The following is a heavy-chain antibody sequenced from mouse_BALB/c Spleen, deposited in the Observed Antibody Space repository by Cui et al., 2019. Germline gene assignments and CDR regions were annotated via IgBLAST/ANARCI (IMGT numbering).Heavy chain of an antibody. CDR3: ARYDYYGSSYFDY. J-gene: IGHJ2*01. V-gene: IGHV1-72*01. CDR1: GYTFTSYW. D-gene: IGHD1-1*01. CDR2: IDPNSGGT. Sequence: QLQLQQPGAELGKPGTSASLACKASGYTFTSYWMHWVKQRPGRGLEWIGRIDPNSGGTKYNEKFKSKATLTVDKPSSTAYMQLSSLTSEDSAVYYCARYDYYGSSYFDYWGQGTTLTVSS.